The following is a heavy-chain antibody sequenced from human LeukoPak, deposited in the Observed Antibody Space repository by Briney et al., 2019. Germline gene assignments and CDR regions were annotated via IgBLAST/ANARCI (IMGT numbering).Heavy chain of an antibody. CDR3: ARVGYCSGGSCSSYFDY. CDR2: IYYSGST. CDR1: GGSISSSSYY. D-gene: IGHD2-15*01. V-gene: IGHV4-39*07. J-gene: IGHJ4*02. Sequence: PSETLSLTCTVSGGSISSSSYYWGWIRQPPGKGLEWIGSIYYSGSTYYNPSLKSRVTISLDTSKNQFSLKLSSVTAADTAVYYCARVGYCSGGSCSSYFDYWGQGTLVTVSS.